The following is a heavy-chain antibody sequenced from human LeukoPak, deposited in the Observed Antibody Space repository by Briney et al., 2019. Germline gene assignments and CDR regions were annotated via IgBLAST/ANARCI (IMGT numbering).Heavy chain of an antibody. V-gene: IGHV3-30*18. CDR3: AKGAGSGSYYNEGGNWFDP. J-gene: IGHJ5*02. CDR1: GCTFSSYG. D-gene: IGHD3-10*01. Sequence: GESLRLSCAASGCTFSSYGLNWVRQPPGKGLEWVARISYDGSNKYYAASMKRRFTISRDNSKNTLYLQMNSLRAEDTAVYYCAKGAGSGSYYNEGGNWFDPWGQGTLVTVSS. CDR2: ISYDGSNK.